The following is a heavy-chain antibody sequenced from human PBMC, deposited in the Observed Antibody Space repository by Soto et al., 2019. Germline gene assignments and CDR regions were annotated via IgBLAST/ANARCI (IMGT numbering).Heavy chain of an antibody. Sequence: QVQLVESGGGVVQPGRSLRLSCAASGFTFSSYAMHWVRQAPGKGLEWVAVISYDGSNKYYADSVKGRFTISRDNSKNTRYLQMNSLRAEDTAVYYCARARLDTPARDYWGQGTLVTVSS. CDR3: ARARLDTPARDY. CDR1: GFTFSSYA. D-gene: IGHD2-2*01. V-gene: IGHV3-30-3*01. J-gene: IGHJ4*02. CDR2: ISYDGSNK.